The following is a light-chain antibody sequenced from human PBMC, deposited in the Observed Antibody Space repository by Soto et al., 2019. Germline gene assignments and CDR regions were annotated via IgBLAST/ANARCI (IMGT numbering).Light chain of an antibody. CDR3: CSYAGSDTFV. J-gene: IGLJ1*01. CDR1: SSDVGGYNY. CDR2: DVS. Sequence: QSVLTQPRSVSGSPGQSVTISCTGTSSDVGGYNYVSWYQQHPGKAPKLMIYDVSKRPSGFPDRFSGSKSGNTASLTISGLQAEDEADYYCCSYAGSDTFVFGTGTKVTVL. V-gene: IGLV2-11*01.